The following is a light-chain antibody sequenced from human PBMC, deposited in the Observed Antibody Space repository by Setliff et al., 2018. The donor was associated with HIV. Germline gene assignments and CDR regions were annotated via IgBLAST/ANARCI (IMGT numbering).Light chain of an antibody. J-gene: IGLJ1*01. CDR1: NSDVGGYNY. Sequence: QSVLTQPASVSGTPGQSITISCIGTNSDVGGYNYVSWYQQHPGKAPKLVIYDVTIRPSGVSNRFSGSKSGNTASLTISGLQAEDEGDYYCYSYTAGTSYVFGGGTKVTVL. CDR2: DVT. CDR3: YSYTAGTSYV. V-gene: IGLV2-14*03.